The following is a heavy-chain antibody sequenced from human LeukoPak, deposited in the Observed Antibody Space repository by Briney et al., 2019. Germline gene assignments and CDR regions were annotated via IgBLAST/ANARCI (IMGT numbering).Heavy chain of an antibody. J-gene: IGHJ4*02. CDR3: ARGPYSGSATYYNDY. CDR2: INSDGSTT. D-gene: IGHD3-10*01. V-gene: IGHV3-74*01. CDR1: GFTLSYYW. Sequence: PGGSLRLSCAASGFTLSYYWMNWLSQGPGKGLVWLSRINSDGSTTSYADSVKGRFTISRDNAKNTLYLQMNSLRAEDTAVYYCARGPYSGSATYYNDYWGQGTLVTVSS.